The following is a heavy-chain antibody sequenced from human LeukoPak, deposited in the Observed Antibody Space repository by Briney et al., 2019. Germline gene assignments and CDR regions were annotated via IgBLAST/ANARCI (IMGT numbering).Heavy chain of an antibody. CDR3: ERVLGSISH. D-gene: IGHD1-1*01. J-gene: IGHJ4*02. CDR2: MNTNSGER. V-gene: IGHV1-8*01. Sequence: ASVKVSCKCSGYTGSTCDINWVWLAAGHGLEWMGWMNTNSGERGFAHKFQDRGTMTRDNTIKTVYMELSSLGSEDTAVYHCERVLGSISHWGQGTLVTVSS. CDR1: GYTGSTCD.